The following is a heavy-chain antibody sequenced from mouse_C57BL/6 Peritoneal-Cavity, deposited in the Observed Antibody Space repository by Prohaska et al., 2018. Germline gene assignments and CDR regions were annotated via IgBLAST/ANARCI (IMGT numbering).Heavy chain of an antibody. Sequence: QIHLHQSGPELVKPGASVKISCKASGYTFTDYYINWVKQRPGQGLEWIGWIYPGSGNTKYNEKFKGKATVTVDTSSSTAYMQLSSLTSEESAVYFCARNSGSYYGSSDWYCDVWGTGSTVTV. CDR3: ARNSGSYYGSSDWYCDV. V-gene: IGHV1-84*01. J-gene: IGHJ1*03. CDR2: IYPGSGNT. CDR1: GYTFTDYY. D-gene: IGHD1-1*01.